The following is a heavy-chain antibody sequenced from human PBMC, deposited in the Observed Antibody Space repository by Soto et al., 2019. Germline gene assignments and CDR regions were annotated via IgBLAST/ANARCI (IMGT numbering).Heavy chain of an antibody. D-gene: IGHD3-3*01. CDR3: AAPTYRLEWFVNEYYYYGMDV. CDR1: GFTFTSSA. Sequence: GASVKVSCKASGFTFTSSAVQWVRQARGQRLEWIGWIVVGSGNTNYAQKFQERVTITRDMSTSTAYMELSSLRSEDTAVYYCAAPTYRLEWFVNEYYYYGMDVCGQGTTVTVSS. J-gene: IGHJ6*02. V-gene: IGHV1-58*01. CDR2: IVVGSGNT.